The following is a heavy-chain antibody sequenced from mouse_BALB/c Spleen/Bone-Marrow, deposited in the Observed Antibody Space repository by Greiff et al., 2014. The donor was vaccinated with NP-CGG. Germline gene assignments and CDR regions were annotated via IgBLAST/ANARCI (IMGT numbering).Heavy chain of an antibody. D-gene: IGHD2-4*01. Sequence: EVQVVESGGDLVKPGGSLKLSCAASGFTFSTYGMSWVRQTPDKRLEWVAAISNGGIYTSYPGPVKGRLTTSRDNAQDTLYLQMSSLKSEDTAMYYCVRPYDYGTWFAYWGQGTLVTVSA. CDR2: ISNGGIYT. CDR1: GFTFSTYG. CDR3: VRPYDYGTWFAY. J-gene: IGHJ3*01. V-gene: IGHV5-6*01.